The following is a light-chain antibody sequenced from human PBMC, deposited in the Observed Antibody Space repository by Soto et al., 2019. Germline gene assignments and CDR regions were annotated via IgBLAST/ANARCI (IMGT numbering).Light chain of an antibody. CDR2: DVS. Sequence: QSALTQPASVSGSPGQSITISCTGTSSDVAGYNYVSWYQQHPGKAPKLMIYDVSNRPSGVSVRFSGSKSGNTASLSISGLQAEDEADYYCSSYKSGNTRVFGTGTKLTVL. J-gene: IGLJ1*01. CDR3: SSYKSGNTRV. CDR1: SSDVAGYNY. V-gene: IGLV2-14*01.